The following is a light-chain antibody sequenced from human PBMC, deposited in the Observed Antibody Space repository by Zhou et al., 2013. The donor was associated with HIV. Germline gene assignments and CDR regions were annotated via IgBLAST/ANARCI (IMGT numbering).Light chain of an antibody. CDR1: QDIGTY. V-gene: IGKV1-39*01. J-gene: IGKJ1*01. CDR3: QQVNNYPRT. CDR2: GAS. Sequence: DIQMTQSPSSLSTSVGDRVTITCRASQDIGTYLNWYQHKPGKAPKVLIYGASNLKSGVPSRFSGSGSGTDFTLTITGLQSEDFATYYCQQVNNYPRTFGQGTKVEIK.